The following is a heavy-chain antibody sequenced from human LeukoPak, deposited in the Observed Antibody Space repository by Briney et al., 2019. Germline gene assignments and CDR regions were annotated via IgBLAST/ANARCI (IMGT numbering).Heavy chain of an antibody. Sequence: GGSLRLSCAASGFTFSSSAMSWVRQAPGKGLEWVSAISGSGGSTYYGDSVKGRFTISRDNSKNTLYLKMNSLRAEDTAVYYCEKAGGGREYSYGKIDYWGEGTLVTVSS. CDR1: GFTFSSSA. J-gene: IGHJ4*02. CDR3: EKAGGGREYSYGKIDY. CDR2: ISGSGGST. V-gene: IGHV3-23*01. D-gene: IGHD5-18*01.